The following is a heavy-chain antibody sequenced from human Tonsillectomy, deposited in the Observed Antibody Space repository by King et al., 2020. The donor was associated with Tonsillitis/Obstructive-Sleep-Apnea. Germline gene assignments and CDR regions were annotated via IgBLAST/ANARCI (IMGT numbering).Heavy chain of an antibody. CDR3: ARVSGYCSSTNCLTWFAP. J-gene: IGHJ5*02. Sequence: VQLQQWGAGLLKPSETLSLTCAVYGGSFSAYYWSWIRQPPGKGLEWIGEINHSGSSNYSPSLRSRVTISVDTSKNQFSLKLTSVTAADTAVYYCARVSGYCSSTNCLTWFAPWGQGTLVTVSS. D-gene: IGHD2-2*01. CDR2: INHSGSS. V-gene: IGHV4-34*01. CDR1: GGSFSAYY.